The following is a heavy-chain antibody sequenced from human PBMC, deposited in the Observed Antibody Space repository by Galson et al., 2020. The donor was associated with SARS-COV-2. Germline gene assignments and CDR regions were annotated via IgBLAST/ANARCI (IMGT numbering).Heavy chain of an antibody. CDR2: ISRSSSTI. V-gene: IGHV3-48*04. CDR1: GFTFSSYN. Sequence: GGSLRLSCAASGFTFSSYNMNWVRQAPGKGLEWLSYISRSSSTIYYADSVKGRFTISRDNAKNSLYLQMNSLRAEGTAVYYCVRWVYRDNSDYWGQGTPVTVSS. J-gene: IGHJ4*02. CDR3: VRWVYRDNSDY. D-gene: IGHD1-1*01.